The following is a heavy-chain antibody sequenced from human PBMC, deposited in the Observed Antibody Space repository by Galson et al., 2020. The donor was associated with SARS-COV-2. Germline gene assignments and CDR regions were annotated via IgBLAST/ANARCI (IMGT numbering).Heavy chain of an antibody. D-gene: IGHD6-6*01. CDR2: ISWNSGSI. V-gene: IGHV3-9*01. CDR1: GFTFDDYA. CDR3: AKDIAARPPPHYYYYGMDV. Sequence: GGSLRLSCAASGFTFDDYAMHWVRQAPGKGLEWVSGISWNSGSIGYADSVKGRFTISRDNAKNSLYLQMNSLRAEDTALYYCAKDIAARPPPHYYYYGMDVWGQGTMVTVSS. J-gene: IGHJ6*02.